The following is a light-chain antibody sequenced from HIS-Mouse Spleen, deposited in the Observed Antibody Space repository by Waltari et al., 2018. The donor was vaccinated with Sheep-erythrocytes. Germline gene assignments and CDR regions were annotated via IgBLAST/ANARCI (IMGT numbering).Light chain of an antibody. CDR1: QSVSSSY. CDR3: QQYGSSLRT. CDR2: GAS. J-gene: IGKJ1*01. Sequence: EIVLTQSPGTLSLSPGERATISCRASQSVSSSYLAWYQQNPGQAPRLLIYGASSRATGIPDRFSGSGSGTDFTLTISRLEPEDFAVYYCQQYGSSLRTFGQGTKVEIK. V-gene: IGKV3-20*01.